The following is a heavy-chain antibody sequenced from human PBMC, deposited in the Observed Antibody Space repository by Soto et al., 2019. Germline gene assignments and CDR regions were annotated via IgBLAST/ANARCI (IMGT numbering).Heavy chain of an antibody. D-gene: IGHD2-21*01. CDR3: ARDERLGGDKSDC. CDR1: GFILSAYE. J-gene: IGHJ4*02. CDR2: INPGGDV. V-gene: IGHV3-48*03. Sequence: EVQLVESGGGLVQPGGSLRLSCAASGFILSAYEMNWVRQAPGKGLEWLSVINPGGDVEYRDSVKGRFTLTRDNAKNSLYLQMNSLRPEDTAVYYCARDERLGGDKSDCWGQGTLVTVSS.